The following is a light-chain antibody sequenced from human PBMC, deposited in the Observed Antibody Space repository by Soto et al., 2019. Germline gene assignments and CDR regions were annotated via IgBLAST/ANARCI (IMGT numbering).Light chain of an antibody. J-gene: IGLJ3*02. V-gene: IGLV2-8*01. CDR2: EVS. CDR3: TSYAGSNIWV. CDR1: SSDVGAYNY. Sequence: QSARTQPPSASGSPGQSVTISCTGTSSDVGAYNYVSWYQQYPGIAPKLMIYEVSKRPSGVPDRFSGSKSGKTASLTVSGLQPEDEADYYCTSYAGSNIWVFGGGTKLTVL.